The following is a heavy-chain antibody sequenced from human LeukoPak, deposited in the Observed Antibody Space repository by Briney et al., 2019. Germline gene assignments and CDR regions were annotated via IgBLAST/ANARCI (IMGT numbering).Heavy chain of an antibody. J-gene: IGHJ4*02. D-gene: IGHD4-11*01. V-gene: IGHV4-61*02. CDR3: ARDRFYSNYFGY. Sequence: SETLSLTCTVSGGSISSGSYYWSWIPQPAGQGLEWIGRIYTSGSNNYNPSLKRRVTIAVDTSKNELSLSRSSVTAADTAVYYCARDRFYSNYFGYWGQGTLVTVSS. CDR2: IYTSGSN. CDR1: GGSISSGSYY.